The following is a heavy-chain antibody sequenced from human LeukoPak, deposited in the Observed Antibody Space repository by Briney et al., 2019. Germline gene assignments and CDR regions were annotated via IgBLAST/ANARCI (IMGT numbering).Heavy chain of an antibody. CDR3: AREDYGSGMRGAFHI. V-gene: IGHV4-4*07. CDR1: YDSISSYY. Sequence: SETLSLSCTVSYDSISSYYWSWIRQPAGKGLEWIGRMHTSGSTNYNPSLKSRVTTSVDTSKNQFSLKLSSVTAADTAVYYCAREDYGSGMRGAFHIWGQGTMVTVSS. D-gene: IGHD3-10*01. J-gene: IGHJ3*02. CDR2: MHTSGST.